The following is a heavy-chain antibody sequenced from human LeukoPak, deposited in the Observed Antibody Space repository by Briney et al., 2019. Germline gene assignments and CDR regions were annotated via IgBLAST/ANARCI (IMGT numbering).Heavy chain of an antibody. CDR2: IYSGGST. CDR1: GFTVSSNY. V-gene: IGHV3-53*04. J-gene: IGHJ3*02. CDR3: AREVGGSAFDI. Sequence: PGGSLRLSCAASGFTVSSNYMSWVRQAPGKGLEWVSIIYSGGSTYYADSVKGGFTISRHNSKNTLYLQMNSLRAEDTAVHYCAREVGGSAFDIWGQGTMVTVSS. D-gene: IGHD3-16*01.